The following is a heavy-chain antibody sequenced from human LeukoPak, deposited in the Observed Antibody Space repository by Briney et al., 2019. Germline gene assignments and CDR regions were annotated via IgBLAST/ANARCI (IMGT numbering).Heavy chain of an antibody. CDR2: ISRNGAAT. J-gene: IGHJ1*01. CDR3: AKDSGSSSWYRYFQH. D-gene: IGHD6-13*01. V-gene: IGHV3-43*01. CDR1: GLSFGDYT. Sequence: GGSLRLSCEASGLSFGDYTMHWVRQAPGKGLEWVSLISRNGAATKYADSVKGRFTISRDNAKNSLYLQMNSLRAEDTALYYCAKDSGSSSWYRYFQHWGQGTLVTVSS.